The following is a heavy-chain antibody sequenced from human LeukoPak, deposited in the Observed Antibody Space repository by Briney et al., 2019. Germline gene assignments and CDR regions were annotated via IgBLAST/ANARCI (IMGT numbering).Heavy chain of an antibody. J-gene: IGHJ4*02. D-gene: IGHD2-15*01. CDR2: INPNSGGT. CDR1: GYTFTGYY. V-gene: IGHV1-2*02. CDR3: ARDHLQRRGDDPGYCSGGSCYSGDDY. Sequence: ASVKVSCKASGYTFTGYYMHWVRQAPGQGLEWMGWINPNSGGTNYAQKFQGRVTMTRDTSISTAYMELSRLRSDDTAVYYCARDHLQRRGDDPGYCSGGSCYSGDDYWGQGTLVTVSS.